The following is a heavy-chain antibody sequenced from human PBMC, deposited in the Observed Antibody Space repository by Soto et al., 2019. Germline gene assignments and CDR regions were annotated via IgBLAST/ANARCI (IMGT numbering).Heavy chain of an antibody. J-gene: IGHJ3*02. V-gene: IGHV4-34*01. CDR1: GESFGYYY. D-gene: IGHD3-3*01. CDR3: ARWDYDFRDAFDI. CDR2: INHSGRT. Sequence: QVQLQQWGTGLLKPSETLSLTCGVYGESFGYYYWCWIRQPPGKGLEWIGEINHSGRTKYKSSLKSRVTISIDTSKTQFSLKMTSVTAADTAVYYCARWDYDFRDAFDIWGQGTMVTVSS.